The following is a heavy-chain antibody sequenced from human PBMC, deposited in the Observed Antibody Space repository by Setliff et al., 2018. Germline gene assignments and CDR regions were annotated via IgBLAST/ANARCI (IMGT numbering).Heavy chain of an antibody. Sequence: GESLKISCKGSGYSFTSYWIGWVRQMPGKGLEWMGIIYPGDSDTKYSPSFEAQITFSVDKSITTAYLQWSSLKASDTAIYYCARHRVGNSGYAIPILDFWGQGALVTVSS. CDR1: GYSFTSYW. D-gene: IGHD5-12*01. J-gene: IGHJ4*02. V-gene: IGHV5-51*01. CDR2: IYPGDSDT. CDR3: ARHRVGNSGYAIPILDF.